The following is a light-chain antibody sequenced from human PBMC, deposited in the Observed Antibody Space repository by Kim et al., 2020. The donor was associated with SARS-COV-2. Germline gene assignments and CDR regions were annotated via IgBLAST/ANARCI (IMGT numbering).Light chain of an antibody. CDR1: TGAVTSGYY. V-gene: IGLV7-43*01. J-gene: IGLJ2*01. CDR3: LLYYDGEGVV. CDR2: STS. Sequence: GVTVTLTCASSTGAVTSGYYPNWFQQKPGQAPRALIYSTSNKYSWTPARFSGSLLGGKGALTLSGVQPEDEAEYYCLLYYDGEGVVFGGGTQLTVL.